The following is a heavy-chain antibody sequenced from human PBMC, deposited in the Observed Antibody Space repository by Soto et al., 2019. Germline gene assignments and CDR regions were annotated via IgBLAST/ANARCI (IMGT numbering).Heavy chain of an antibody. J-gene: IGHJ4*02. D-gene: IGHD6-19*01. V-gene: IGHV5-51*01. CDR2: IYPGDSDT. CDR1: GYSFTIYW. CDR3: ARLGEGSGWYRAFDY. Sequence: PGESLKISCNGSGYSFTIYWIGWVRQMPGKGLEWMGIIYPGDSDTRYSPSFQGQVTISADKSISTAYLQWSSLKASDTAMYYCARLGEGSGWYRAFDYWGQGTRVTVSS.